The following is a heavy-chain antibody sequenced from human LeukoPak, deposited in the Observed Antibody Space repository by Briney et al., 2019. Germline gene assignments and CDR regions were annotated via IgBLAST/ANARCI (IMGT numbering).Heavy chain of an antibody. J-gene: IGHJ4*02. CDR2: INHSGST. CDR1: GGSFSGYY. D-gene: IGHD4-11*01. CDR3: ARGFTVTRSPPGY. Sequence: PSETLSLTCAVYGGSFSGYYWSWIRQPPGKGLGWIGEINHSGSTNYNPSLKSRVTISVDTSKNQFSLKLSSVTAADTAVYYCARGFTVTRSPPGYWGQGTLVTVSS. V-gene: IGHV4-34*01.